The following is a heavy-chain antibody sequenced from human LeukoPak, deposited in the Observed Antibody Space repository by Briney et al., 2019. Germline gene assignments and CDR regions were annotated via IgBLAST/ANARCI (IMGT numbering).Heavy chain of an antibody. CDR3: AREYCSGGSCYFDY. CDR2: IYHSGST. CDR1: GGSVSSGSYY. J-gene: IGHJ4*02. Sequence: PSETLSLTCTVSGGSVSSGSYYWSWIRQPPGKGLEWIGYIYHSGSTYYNPSLKSRVTISVDRSKNQFSLKLSSVTAADMAVYYCAREYCSGGSCYFDYWGQGTLVTVSS. V-gene: IGHV4-30-2*01. D-gene: IGHD2-15*01.